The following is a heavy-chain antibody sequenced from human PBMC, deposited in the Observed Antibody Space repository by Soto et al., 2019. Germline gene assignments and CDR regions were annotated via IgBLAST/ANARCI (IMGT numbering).Heavy chain of an antibody. J-gene: IGHJ4*02. CDR3: AEGPRTKLYYFDY. Sequence: SETLSLTCTVSGGSISNSSYYLSWIRQPPGKGLEWIGSIYYSGSTYYNPSLKSRVTISVDTSKNQFSLKLSSVTAADTAVYYCAEGPRTKLYYFDYWGQGTLVTVSS. D-gene: IGHD1-1*01. CDR1: GGSISNSSYY. CDR2: IYYSGST. V-gene: IGHV4-39*01.